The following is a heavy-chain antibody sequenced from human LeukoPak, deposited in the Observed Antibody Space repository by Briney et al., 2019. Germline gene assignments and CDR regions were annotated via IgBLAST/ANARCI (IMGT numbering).Heavy chain of an antibody. CDR1: GGSFSGYY. CDR3: ASAMIGVPDDAFDI. CDR2: INHSGGT. Sequence: SETLSLTCAVYGGSFSGYYWSWIRQPPGKGLEWIGEINHSGGTNYNPSLKSRVTISADTSKNQFSLKLSSVTAADTAVYYCASAMIGVPDDAFDIWGQRTMVTVSS. J-gene: IGHJ3*02. D-gene: IGHD3-22*01. V-gene: IGHV4-34*01.